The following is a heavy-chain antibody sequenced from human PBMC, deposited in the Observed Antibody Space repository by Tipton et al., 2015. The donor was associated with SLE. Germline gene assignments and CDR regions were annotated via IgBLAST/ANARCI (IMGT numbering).Heavy chain of an antibody. J-gene: IGHJ3*02. CDR2: ISSSSSYT. D-gene: IGHD7-27*01. CDR1: GFTFSDYY. Sequence: SLRLSCAASGFTFSDYYMSWIRQAPGKGLEWVSYISSSSSYTNYADSVKGRFTISRDNAKNSLYLQMNSLIAEDTAVYYCARLWGDAFDIWGQGTMVTVSS. CDR3: ARLWGDAFDI. V-gene: IGHV3-11*03.